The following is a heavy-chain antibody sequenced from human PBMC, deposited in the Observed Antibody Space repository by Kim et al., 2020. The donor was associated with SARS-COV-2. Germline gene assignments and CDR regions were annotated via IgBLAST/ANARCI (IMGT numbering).Heavy chain of an antibody. CDR1: GFTFSSYS. Sequence: GGSLRLSCAASGFTFSSYSMHWVRQAPGKGLEWVSAIGTTGDTFYHGSVKDRFTISRKNTTNSLYLQLNSLISVDTTVYYCSTVIAASGIDNGMYV. V-gene: IGHV3-13*01. CDR2: IGTTGDT. CDR3: STVIAASGIDNGMYV. D-gene: IGHD6-13*01. J-gene: IGHJ6*01.